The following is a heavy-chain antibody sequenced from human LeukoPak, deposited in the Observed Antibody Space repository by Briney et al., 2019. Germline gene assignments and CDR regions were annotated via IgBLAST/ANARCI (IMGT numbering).Heavy chain of an antibody. CDR2: IYYSGST. Sequence: SETLSLTCTVSGGSISSSSYYWGWIRQPPGKGLEWIGSIYYSGSTYYNPSLKSRVTISVDTSKNQFSLQLNSVTPEDTAVYYCARGVGVVVPAAMDTGYYYYMDVWGKGTTVTISS. CDR1: GGSISSSSYY. D-gene: IGHD2-2*01. CDR3: ARGVGVVVPAAMDTGYYYYMDV. V-gene: IGHV4-39*07. J-gene: IGHJ6*03.